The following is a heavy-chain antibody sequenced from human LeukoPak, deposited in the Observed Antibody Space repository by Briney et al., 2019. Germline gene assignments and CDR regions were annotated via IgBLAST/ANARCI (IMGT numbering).Heavy chain of an antibody. V-gene: IGHV1-2*02. CDR3: ARVAYDSNGYEYYYYGMDL. J-gene: IGHJ6*02. CDR2: INPNSGGT. CDR1: GSTFSGYY. Sequence: ASVNVSCKASGSTFSGYYLHWVRPAPGQGLEWMGWINPNSGGTNFAQTFQGRVTMTRDTSISTAYIELSRLTSDDTAVYYCARVAYDSNGYEYYYYGMDLWGQGTTVTVSS. D-gene: IGHD3-22*01.